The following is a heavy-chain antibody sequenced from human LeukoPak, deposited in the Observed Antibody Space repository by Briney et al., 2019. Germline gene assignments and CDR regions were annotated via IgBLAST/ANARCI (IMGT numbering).Heavy chain of an antibody. J-gene: IGHJ4*02. CDR1: GRSISSYY. Sequence: SHTLSLTCTVSGRSISSYYWSWIRQPPRKGMGWIVYIYYSGTTNYNPSLKSQVTISVHTSKNQFSLKLSSVTAADTAVYYCARGVYMAAAQYGYWGQGTLVTVSS. V-gene: IGHV4-59*07. CDR3: ARGVYMAAAQYGY. CDR2: IYYSGTT. D-gene: IGHD6-13*01.